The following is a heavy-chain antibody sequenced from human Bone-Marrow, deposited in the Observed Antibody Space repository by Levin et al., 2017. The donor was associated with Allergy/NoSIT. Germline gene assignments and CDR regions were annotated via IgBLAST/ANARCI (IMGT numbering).Heavy chain of an antibody. J-gene: IGHJ3*02. D-gene: IGHD6-19*01. Sequence: GASVKVSCKASGYTFTDYFIHWVRPAPGQGLEWMGWINPNSGDTDPSQNFQGTVTMTRDTSISTAYMEVTSLTSNDTALYYCARISSAAFDMWGQGTVVTVSS. CDR3: ARISSAAFDM. CDR1: GYTFTDYF. V-gene: IGHV1-2*02. CDR2: INPNSGDT.